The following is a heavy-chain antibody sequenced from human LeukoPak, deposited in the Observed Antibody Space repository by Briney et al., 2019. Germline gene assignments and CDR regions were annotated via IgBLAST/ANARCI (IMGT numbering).Heavy chain of an antibody. Sequence: PGGSLRLSCAASGFTFSSYGMHWVRQAPGKGLEGVAFIRYDGSNKYYADSVKGRFTISRDNSKNPLYLQMNSLGAEDTAVYYSANGVNVYWRGSGYSFDCWGQGSLVSVSS. V-gene: IGHV3-30*02. J-gene: IGHJ4*02. D-gene: IGHD3-9*01. CDR1: GFTFSSYG. CDR2: IRYDGSNK. CDR3: ANGVNVYWRGSGYSFDC.